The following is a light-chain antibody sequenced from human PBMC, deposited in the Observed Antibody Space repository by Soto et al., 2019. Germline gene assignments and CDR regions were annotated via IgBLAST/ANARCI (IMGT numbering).Light chain of an antibody. CDR2: GVS. Sequence: ALTPPASGSASPGQSITVSCSGTSSGVGAYNYVAWYQQFPGKTPKLIIYGVSSRPSAVSSRFSGSKSGNTAPLTISGLQAEDEADYYCISYTGSSTSYVFGTGTKVTVL. J-gene: IGLJ1*01. CDR3: ISYTGSSTSYV. CDR1: SSGVGAYNY. V-gene: IGLV2-14*01.